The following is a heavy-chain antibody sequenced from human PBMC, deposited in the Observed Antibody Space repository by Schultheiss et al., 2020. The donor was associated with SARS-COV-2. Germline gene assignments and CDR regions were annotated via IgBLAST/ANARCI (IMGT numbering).Heavy chain of an antibody. V-gene: IGHV3-30-3*01. CDR1: GFAFNKFS. Sequence: GGSLRLSCAASGFAFNKFSLTWVRQAPGKGLEWVAVISYDGSNKYYADSVKGRFTISRDNSKNTLYLQMNSLRAEDTAVYYCARGGVGSYFDYWGQGTLVTVS. CDR2: ISYDGSNK. J-gene: IGHJ4*02. D-gene: IGHD3-16*01. CDR3: ARGGVGSYFDY.